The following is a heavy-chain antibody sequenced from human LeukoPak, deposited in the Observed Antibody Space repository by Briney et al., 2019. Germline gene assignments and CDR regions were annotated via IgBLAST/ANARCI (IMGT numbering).Heavy chain of an antibody. CDR1: GGSISSYY. J-gene: IGHJ5*02. CDR2: IYYSGST. D-gene: IGHD3-22*01. CDR3: ARDPVSGQAAAYSSGYSYNWFDP. V-gene: IGHV4-59*01. Sequence: SETLSLTCTVSGGSISSYYWSWIRQPPGKGLEWIGYIYYSGSTNYNPSLKSRVTISVDTSKNQFSLKLSSVTAADTAVYYCARDPVSGQAAAYSSGYSYNWFDPWGQGTLVTVSS.